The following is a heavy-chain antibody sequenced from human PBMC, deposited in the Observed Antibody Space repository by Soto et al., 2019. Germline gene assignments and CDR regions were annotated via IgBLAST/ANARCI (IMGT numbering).Heavy chain of an antibody. Sequence: QVQLVQSGAEVKKPGSSVKVSCKASGGTFSSYAISWVRQAPGQGLEWMGGIIPIFGTANYAQKFQGRVTITADEPTSTAYMELSSLRSEDTAVYYCARDEYCISTSCLEYFQHWGQGTLVTVSS. D-gene: IGHD2-2*01. J-gene: IGHJ1*01. V-gene: IGHV1-69*12. CDR1: GGTFSSYA. CDR2: IIPIFGTA. CDR3: ARDEYCISTSCLEYFQH.